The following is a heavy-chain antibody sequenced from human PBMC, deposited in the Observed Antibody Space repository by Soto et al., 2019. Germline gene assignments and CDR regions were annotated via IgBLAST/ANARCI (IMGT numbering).Heavy chain of an antibody. Sequence: QVQLVQSGAEVKKPGASVKVSCKASGYTFTTQGISWVRQVPRQGLEWMGWVRGDNGHTNYAQSLQGRVTMTTDTSTNTAYMELRSLRSDDTAVYYCARDLGYCRSGTCYREWFDPWGQGTLVTVPS. V-gene: IGHV1-18*01. CDR3: ARDLGYCRSGTCYREWFDP. CDR2: VRGDNGHT. CDR1: GYTFTTQG. D-gene: IGHD2-15*01. J-gene: IGHJ5*02.